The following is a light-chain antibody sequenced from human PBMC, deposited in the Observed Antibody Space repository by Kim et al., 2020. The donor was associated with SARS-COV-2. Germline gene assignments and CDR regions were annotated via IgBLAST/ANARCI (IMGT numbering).Light chain of an antibody. CDR3: QKYYYTPRP. Sequence: DIVMTQSPDSLAVSLGERATINCKSSQSVLYSADNNNYLAWYQQKPGQPPKLLLYWSSTRESGVPDRFSGGGSGTDFTLTISSLQPEDGAVYYCQKYYYTPRPFGGGTKLK. V-gene: IGKV4-1*01. J-gene: IGKJ4*01. CDR2: WSS. CDR1: QSVLYSADNNNY.